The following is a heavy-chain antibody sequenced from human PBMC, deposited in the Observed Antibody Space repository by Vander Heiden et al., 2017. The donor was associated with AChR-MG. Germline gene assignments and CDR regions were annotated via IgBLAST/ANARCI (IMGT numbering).Heavy chain of an antibody. CDR2: IWFDGIKL. J-gene: IGHJ6*01. CDR3: ATSLLQLYYYYAMDV. V-gene: IGHV3-33*01. CDR1: GFPFRADG. Sequence: QMELVESGGGVVQPGRSVRLNCAASGFPFRADGMHWVGQAPGKGLECVAVIWFDGIKLYYADSLKGRVTISRDNSKNTLFLPMTSLRAEDTAVYYCATSLLQLYYYYAMDVWGQGTTVPVS. D-gene: IGHD2-15*01.